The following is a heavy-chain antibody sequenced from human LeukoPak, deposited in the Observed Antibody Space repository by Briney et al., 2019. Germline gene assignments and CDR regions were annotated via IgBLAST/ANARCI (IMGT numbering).Heavy chain of an antibody. CDR3: AREPYDSSGYGYY. V-gene: IGHV1-18*01. D-gene: IGHD3-22*01. CDR1: GYTFTSYG. J-gene: IGHJ4*02. CDR2: ISAYNGNT. Sequence: GASVKVSCKASGYTFTSYGISWVRQAPGQGLEWMGWISAYNGNTNYAQKLQGRVTMTTDTSTSIAYVELRSQRSDDAAVYYCAREPYDSSGYGYYWGQGTMVTVSS.